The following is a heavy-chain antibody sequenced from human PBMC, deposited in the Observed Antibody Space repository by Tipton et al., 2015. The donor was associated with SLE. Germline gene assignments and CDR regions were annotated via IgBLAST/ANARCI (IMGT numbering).Heavy chain of an antibody. CDR1: GYTFISYG. CDR2: ISPYKGNT. CDR3: ARVSPMGSQIVVDIIPSYFDH. V-gene: IGHV1-18*01. Sequence: QLVQSGAEVKKPGASVKVSCKTSGYTFISYGISWVRQAPGQGPECLGWISPYKGNTNFAQRFQGRVTMTTDSSTSTAYIELRSLRSDDTAVYYCARVSPMGSQIVVDIIPSYFDHWGQGTLVTVSS. J-gene: IGHJ4*02. D-gene: IGHD3-22*01.